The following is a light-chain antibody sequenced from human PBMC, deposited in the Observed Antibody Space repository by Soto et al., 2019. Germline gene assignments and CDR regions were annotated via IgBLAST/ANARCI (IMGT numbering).Light chain of an antibody. Sequence: DIQMTQSPSTLSASVGDRITITCRASQSISSWLAWYQQKPGKAPKLLIYKASSLESGVPSRFSGSGSGTEFTLTLSSLPPDDFASYYCQQFETFGQGTKVEIK. V-gene: IGKV1-5*03. CDR2: KAS. J-gene: IGKJ1*01. CDR1: QSISSW. CDR3: QQFET.